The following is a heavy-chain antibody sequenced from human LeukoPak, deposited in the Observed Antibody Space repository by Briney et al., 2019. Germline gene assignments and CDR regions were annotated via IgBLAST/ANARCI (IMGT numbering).Heavy chain of an antibody. Sequence: GESLKISCKGSGYSFTSYGIGWVGQMPGKGLEWMGIIYPGDSDTRYSPSFQGQVTISADKSISTAYLQWSSLKASDTAMYYCARRIVGATDYFDYWGQGTLVTVSS. D-gene: IGHD1-26*01. V-gene: IGHV5-51*01. CDR2: IYPGDSDT. CDR1: GYSFTSYG. J-gene: IGHJ4*02. CDR3: ARRIVGATDYFDY.